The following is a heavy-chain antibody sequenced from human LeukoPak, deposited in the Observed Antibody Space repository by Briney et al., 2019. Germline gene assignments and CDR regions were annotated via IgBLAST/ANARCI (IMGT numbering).Heavy chain of an antibody. CDR3: ARRFWVDYYDRGRSMDV. D-gene: IGHD3-22*01. CDR1: GGSISSST. V-gene: IGHV3-30*04. CDR2: IRYDGSSK. Sequence: LSLTCTVSGGSISSSTFYWGWIRQPPGKGLEWVAFIRYDGSSKYYADSVKGRFTISRDNAKNSLYLQMNSLRAEDTAVYYCARRFWVDYYDRGRSMDVWGKGTTVTVSS. J-gene: IGHJ6*03.